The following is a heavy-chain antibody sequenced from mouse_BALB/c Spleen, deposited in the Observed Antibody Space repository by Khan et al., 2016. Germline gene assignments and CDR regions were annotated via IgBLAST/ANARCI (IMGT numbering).Heavy chain of an antibody. J-gene: IGHJ1*01. D-gene: IGHD1-1*01. Sequence: EVELVESGPGLVKPSQSLSLTCTVTGYSITSDYAWNWIRQFPGNKLEWMGYISYSGSTSSNPSLKSRISITRDKSKNQFFLQLNSVTTEDTATYYCARFITTVVDWYFDVWGAGTTVTVSS. CDR3: ARFITTVVDWYFDV. V-gene: IGHV3-2*02. CDR2: ISYSGST. CDR1: GYSITSDYA.